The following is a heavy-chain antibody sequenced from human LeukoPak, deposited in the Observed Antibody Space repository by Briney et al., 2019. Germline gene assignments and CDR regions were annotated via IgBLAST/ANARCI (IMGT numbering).Heavy chain of an antibody. Sequence: PGGSLRLSCAASGFTFSSYAMSWARQAPGKGLEWVSAISGSGGSTYYADSVKGRFTISRDNSKNTLYLQMNSLRAEDTAVYYCAKEYCSGGSCYSLYTMGLDPWGQGTLVTVSS. V-gene: IGHV3-23*01. CDR3: AKEYCSGGSCYSLYTMGLDP. CDR1: GFTFSSYA. D-gene: IGHD2-15*01. J-gene: IGHJ5*02. CDR2: ISGSGGST.